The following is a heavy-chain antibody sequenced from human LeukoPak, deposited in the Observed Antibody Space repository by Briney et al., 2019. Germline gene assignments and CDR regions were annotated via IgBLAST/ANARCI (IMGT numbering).Heavy chain of an antibody. CDR2: IYYSGNT. Sequence: SSETLSLTCTVSGGSIVSSRYYWGWIWQPPGKGLEWIGNIYYSGNTFYNPSLKSRVTISVDTSKNQFSLKLTSVTAADTAVYYCARRGYSYGHFDYWGQGTLVTVSS. J-gene: IGHJ4*02. CDR3: ARRGYSYGHFDY. CDR1: GGSIVSSRYY. V-gene: IGHV4-39*01. D-gene: IGHD5-18*01.